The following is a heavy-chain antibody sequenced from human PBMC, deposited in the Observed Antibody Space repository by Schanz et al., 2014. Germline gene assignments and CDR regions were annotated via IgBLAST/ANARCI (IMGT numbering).Heavy chain of an antibody. J-gene: IGHJ5*02. CDR3: AREVGLYDRGWFDP. CDR2: ISAYNGNT. CDR1: GGTFSTYP. D-gene: IGHD3-22*01. V-gene: IGHV1-18*04. Sequence: QVQLVQSGAEVKKPGSSMKVSCKASGGTFSTYPINWLRQAPGQGLEWMGWISAYNGNTNYAQKLQGRVTMTTDTSTSTAYMELRSLRSDDTAVYYCAREVGLYDRGWFDPWGQGTLVTVSS.